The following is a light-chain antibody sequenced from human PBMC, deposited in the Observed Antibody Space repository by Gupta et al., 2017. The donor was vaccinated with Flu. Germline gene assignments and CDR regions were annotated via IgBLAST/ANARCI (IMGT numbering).Light chain of an antibody. Sequence: TISDVGGYNYVSWYQQHPDEVPKLLIYEVINRPSGVSNRFSGSKSGTTASLTISGLQAEDEGDYYCSSYSSSSPVVFGGGTKLTVL. V-gene: IGLV2-14*01. J-gene: IGLJ2*01. CDR3: SSYSSSSPVV. CDR1: ISDVGGYNY. CDR2: EVI.